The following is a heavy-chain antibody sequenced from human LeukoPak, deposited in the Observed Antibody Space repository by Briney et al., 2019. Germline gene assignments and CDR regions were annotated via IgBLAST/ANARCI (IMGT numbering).Heavy chain of an antibody. CDR3: ASITAVTTPDYYYGMDV. CDR1: GGSISSGGYY. J-gene: IGHJ6*02. D-gene: IGHD4-17*01. CDR2: IYYSGST. V-gene: IGHV4-31*03. Sequence: SQTLSLTCTVSGGSISSGGYYWSWIRQHPGKGLEWIGYIYYSGSTYYNPSLKSRVTISVDTSKNQFSLKLSSVTAADTAVYYCASITAVTTPDYYYGMDVWGQGTTVTVSS.